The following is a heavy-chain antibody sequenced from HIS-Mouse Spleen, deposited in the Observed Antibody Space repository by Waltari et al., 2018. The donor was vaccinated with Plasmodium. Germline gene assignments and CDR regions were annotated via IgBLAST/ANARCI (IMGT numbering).Heavy chain of an antibody. CDR2: NRDEKGKT. J-gene: IGHJ4*02. Sequence: QVQLVQSGAEVKKPGASVKVSCKASGYTFTSYGISWVRQAPGQGLEGMGWNRDEKGKTNYAKNVQGKDTMTTDTATSTAYMELRSLRSDDTAVYYCARLLPWVHGHFDYWGQGTLVTVSS. CDR1: GYTFTSYG. CDR3: ARLLPWVHGHFDY. D-gene: IGHD1-26*01. V-gene: IGHV1-18*01.